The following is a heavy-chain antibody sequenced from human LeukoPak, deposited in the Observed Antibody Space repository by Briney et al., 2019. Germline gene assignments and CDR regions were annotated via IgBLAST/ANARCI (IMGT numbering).Heavy chain of an antibody. CDR3: ARDPGTTGTN. CDR2: INHSGST. D-gene: IGHD1-1*01. V-gene: IGHV4-34*01. Sequence: PSETLSLTCAVYGGSFSGYYWSWIRQPPGKGLEWIGEINHSGSTNYNPSLKSRVTISVDTSKNQFSLKLSSVTAADTAVYYCARDPGTTGTNWGQGTLVTVSS. CDR1: GGSFSGYY. J-gene: IGHJ4*02.